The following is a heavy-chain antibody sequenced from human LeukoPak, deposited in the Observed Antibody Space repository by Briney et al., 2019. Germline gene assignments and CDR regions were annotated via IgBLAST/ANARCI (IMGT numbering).Heavy chain of an antibody. Sequence: GGSLRLSCAASGFTFSSYAMSWVRQAPGKGLDWVSSISGGGFNTYYADSVKGRFTISRDNSKTTLFLQMSSLRAEDTAVYYCAKTLLYGVGGGYFDYWGQGTLVTVSS. CDR2: ISGGGFNT. D-gene: IGHD3-10*01. CDR1: GFTFSSYA. J-gene: IGHJ4*02. CDR3: AKTLLYGVGGGYFDY. V-gene: IGHV3-23*01.